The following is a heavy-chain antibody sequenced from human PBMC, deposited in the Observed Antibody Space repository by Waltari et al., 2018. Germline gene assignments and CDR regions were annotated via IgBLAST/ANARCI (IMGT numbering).Heavy chain of an antibody. Sequence: EVQLVESGGGLVQPGGSLRLSCAASGFPLSHYWMGWVRQAQGKGLEWVAGIKEDGGRKDYVDSVKGRFTISRDNAKSTLYLQMNSLRAEDTAVFYCVRNRGWQQFDFWGQGTLVTVSS. CDR1: GFPLSHYW. V-gene: IGHV3-7*01. D-gene: IGHD2-15*01. J-gene: IGHJ4*02. CDR3: VRNRGWQQFDF. CDR2: IKEDGGRK.